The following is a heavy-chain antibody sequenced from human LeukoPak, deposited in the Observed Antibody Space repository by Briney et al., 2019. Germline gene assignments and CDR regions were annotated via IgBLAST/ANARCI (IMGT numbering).Heavy chain of an antibody. CDR3: ARHAWGPGSGRYGPLNRGYYYMDV. V-gene: IGHV3-49*03. CDR1: GFTFGDYT. Sequence: GGSLRLSCTTSGFTFGDYTMSWFRQAPGKGLEWVGFIRTKAFGGTPEYAASVKGRFTISRDDSTSIAYLQMNSLRAEDTAVYYCARHAWGPGSGRYGPLNRGYYYMDVWGKGTTVTVSS. CDR2: IRTKAFGGTP. J-gene: IGHJ6*03. D-gene: IGHD3-10*01.